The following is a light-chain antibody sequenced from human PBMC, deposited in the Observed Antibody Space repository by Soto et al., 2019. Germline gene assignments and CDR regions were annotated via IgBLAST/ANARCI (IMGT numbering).Light chain of an antibody. CDR1: QSVSGW. CDR2: DAS. Sequence: DIQMTQSPSTLSASVGDTVTVTCRASQSVSGWLAWYQQKPGEAPKLLIYDASALPRGVPSRFSGSGSGTKYTLTIASLQPDDFATYYCQQYNTYSPERTFGQGTKVDIK. CDR3: QQYNTYSPERT. J-gene: IGKJ1*01. V-gene: IGKV1-5*01.